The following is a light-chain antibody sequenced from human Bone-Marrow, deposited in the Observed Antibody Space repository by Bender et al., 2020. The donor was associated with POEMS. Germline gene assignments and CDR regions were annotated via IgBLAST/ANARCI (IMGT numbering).Light chain of an antibody. CDR1: SSNIGSYP. J-gene: IGLJ3*02. CDR3: AAWDDSLNGWV. V-gene: IGLV1-44*01. CDR2: NNS. Sequence: QSVLTQPPSASGTPGQRVTISCSGSSSNIGSYPVNWYQQLPGAAPKLVIFNNSQRPSGVPDRFSGSNSGTSASLAISGLLSDDEADCYCAAWDDSLNGWVFGGSTKMTVL.